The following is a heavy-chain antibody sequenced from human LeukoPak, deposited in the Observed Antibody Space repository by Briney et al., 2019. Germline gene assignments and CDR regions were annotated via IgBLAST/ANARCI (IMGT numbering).Heavy chain of an antibody. CDR3: ARAHPGFQMYYFDC. D-gene: IGHD3-10*01. Sequence: SETLSLTCTVSGGSISSYYWSWIRQPAGKGLEWIGRMYSSGSTNYNPSLKSRVTMSVDTSKNHFSLKLNSVTAADTAVYYCARAHPGFQMYYFDCWGQGTLVTVSS. J-gene: IGHJ4*02. V-gene: IGHV4-4*07. CDR2: MYSSGST. CDR1: GGSISSYY.